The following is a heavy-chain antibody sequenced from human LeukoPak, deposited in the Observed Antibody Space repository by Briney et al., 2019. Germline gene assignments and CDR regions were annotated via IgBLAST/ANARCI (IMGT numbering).Heavy chain of an antibody. J-gene: IGHJ6*03. Sequence: ASVKVSCKASGYTFTSYDINWVRQATGQGLEWMGWMNPNSGNKGYAQKFQGRVTMTRNTSISTAYMELSSLRSEDTAVYYCARARKYQLLFNYHYYMDVWGKGTTVTISS. V-gene: IGHV1-8*01. D-gene: IGHD2-2*01. CDR3: ARARKYQLLFNYHYYMDV. CDR2: MNPNSGNK. CDR1: GYTFTSYD.